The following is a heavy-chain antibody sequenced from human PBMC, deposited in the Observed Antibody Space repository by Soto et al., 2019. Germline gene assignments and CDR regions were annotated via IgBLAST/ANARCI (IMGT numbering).Heavy chain of an antibody. D-gene: IGHD3-3*01. CDR1: GFSLTTVGVG. CDR2: IYWNDDK. Sequence: QITLKESGPTLVKPTQTLTPTCTFSGFSLTTVGVGVGWIRQPPGKALEWLALIYWNDDKRYSPSLRSRLTVTTDTSKNQVVLTVTNMDPVDTATYYCAHTYYDDAFDFWGQGTMVTVSS. V-gene: IGHV2-5*01. J-gene: IGHJ3*01. CDR3: AHTYYDDAFDF.